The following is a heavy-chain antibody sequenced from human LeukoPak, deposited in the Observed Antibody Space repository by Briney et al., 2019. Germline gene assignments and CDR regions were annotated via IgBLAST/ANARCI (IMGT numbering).Heavy chain of an antibody. CDR1: GFTFSSYW. D-gene: IGHD2-2*01. J-gene: IGHJ6*02. CDR2: IKQGGSEK. CDR3: ARDRIVVVPASLLDYYYYGMDV. Sequence: GGSLRLSCAASGFTFSSYWMSWVRQAPGKGLEWVANIKQGGSEKYYVDSVKGRFTISRDNAKNSLYLQMNSLRAEDTAVYYCARDRIVVVPASLLDYYYYGMDVWGQGTTVTVSS. V-gene: IGHV3-7*01.